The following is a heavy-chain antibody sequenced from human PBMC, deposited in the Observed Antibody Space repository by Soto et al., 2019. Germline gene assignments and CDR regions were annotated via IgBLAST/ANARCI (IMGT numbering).Heavy chain of an antibody. CDR3: AADGYYYGSGSYYNPYGMDV. V-gene: IGHV1-58*01. J-gene: IGHJ6*02. CDR1: GFTFTSSA. Sequence: GASVKVSCKASGFTFTSSAVQRVRQARGQRLEWIGWIVVGSGNTNYAQKFQERVTITRDMSTSTAYMELSSLRSEDTAVYYCAADGYYYGSGSYYNPYGMDVWGQGTTVTVSS. D-gene: IGHD3-10*01. CDR2: IVVGSGNT.